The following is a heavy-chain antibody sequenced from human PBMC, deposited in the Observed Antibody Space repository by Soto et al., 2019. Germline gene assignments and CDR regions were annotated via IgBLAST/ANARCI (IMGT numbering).Heavy chain of an antibody. CDR1: GGTVSGHA. V-gene: IGHV1-69*06. Sequence: SVKVSCKASGGTVSGHAISWVQQAPGQGPEWMGGLIPLFGTTQHAQRFQGRLSITADKSTTTAYMELTSLRFEDTAIYYCARGPNWGYRFDSWGQGTLVTV. CDR3: ARGPNWGYRFDS. CDR2: LIPLFGTT. J-gene: IGHJ4*02. D-gene: IGHD7-27*01.